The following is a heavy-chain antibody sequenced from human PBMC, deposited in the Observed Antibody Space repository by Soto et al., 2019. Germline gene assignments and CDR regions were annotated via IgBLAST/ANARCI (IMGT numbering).Heavy chain of an antibody. CDR3: ARDPWDDSNGLNWFDP. J-gene: IGHJ5*02. CDR1: GGTFSSYA. V-gene: IGHV1-69*01. D-gene: IGHD4-4*01. CDR2: IIPIFGTA. Sequence: QVQLVQSGAEVKKPGSSVTVSCKASGGTFSSYAISWVRQAPGQGLEWMGGIIPIFGTANYAQKFQGRVTITADESTSTAYMELSSLRSEDTAVYYCARDPWDDSNGLNWFDPWGQGTLVTVSS.